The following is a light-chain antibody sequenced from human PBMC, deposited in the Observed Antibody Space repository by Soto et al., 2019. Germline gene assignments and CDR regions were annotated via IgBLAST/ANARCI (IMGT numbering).Light chain of an antibody. Sequence: QSALTQPPSVSAAPGQRVTISCSGSSSNIGSNLVSWYQQLPGTAPKLLIYDNNKRASGIHDRFSGSKSGTSATLGITGLQTGDEADYYCGTWDSSLSGGVFGTGTKVTVL. CDR2: DNN. J-gene: IGLJ1*01. CDR3: GTWDSSLSGGV. CDR1: SSNIGSNL. V-gene: IGLV1-51*01.